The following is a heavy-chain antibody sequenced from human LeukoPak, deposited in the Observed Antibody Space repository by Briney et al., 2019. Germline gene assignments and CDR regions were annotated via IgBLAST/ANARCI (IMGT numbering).Heavy chain of an antibody. CDR3: ARDQGLGIDY. CDR1: GFTFSPYI. V-gene: IGHV3-66*01. J-gene: IGHJ4*02. D-gene: IGHD7-27*01. Sequence: GGSLRLSCIASGFTFSPYIMNWVRQAPGKGLEWVSVIYSGGSTYYADSVKGRFTISRDNSKNTLYLQMNSLRAEDTAVYYCARDQGLGIDYWGQGTLVTVSS. CDR2: IYSGGST.